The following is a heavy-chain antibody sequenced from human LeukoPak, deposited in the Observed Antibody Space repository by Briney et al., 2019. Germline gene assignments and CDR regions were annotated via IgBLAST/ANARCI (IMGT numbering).Heavy chain of an antibody. Sequence: SETLSLTCAVYGGSFSGYYWSWVRQPPGKGLEWIGEINHSGSTNYNPSLKSRVTVSVDTSKKQFSLKLSSVTAADTAVYYCVTYYFDSSGPKKNYWGQGTLVTVSS. CDR2: INHSGST. J-gene: IGHJ4*02. CDR1: GGSFSGYY. CDR3: VTYYFDSSGPKKNY. V-gene: IGHV4-34*01. D-gene: IGHD3-22*01.